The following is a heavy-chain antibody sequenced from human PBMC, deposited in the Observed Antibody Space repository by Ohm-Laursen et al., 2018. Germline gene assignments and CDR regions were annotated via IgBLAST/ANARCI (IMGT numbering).Heavy chain of an antibody. CDR2: IYTSGST. V-gene: IGHV4-4*07. J-gene: IGHJ3*02. CDR1: GDSISSYY. D-gene: IGHD1-26*01. Sequence: SETLSLTWTVSGDSISSYYWSWIRQPAGKGPEWIGRIYTSGSTNYNPSLKSRVTMSVDTSKNQFSLKLRSVTAADTAVYYCARRMSGSYYEDAFDIWGQGTLVTVSS. CDR3: ARRMSGSYYEDAFDI.